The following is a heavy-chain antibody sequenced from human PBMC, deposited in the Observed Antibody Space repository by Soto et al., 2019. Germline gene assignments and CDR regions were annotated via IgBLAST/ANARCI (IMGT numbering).Heavy chain of an antibody. D-gene: IGHD6-19*01. CDR2: ISYDGSNK. Sequence: QVQLVESGGGVVQPGRSLRLSCAASGFSLSNNGMHWVRQAPGKGLEWVAVISYDGSNKYYADSVKGRFTISRDNSKNTLYLQMNSLRAEDTAVYYCAKDREYSSGWYYYYYGMDVWGQGTTVTVSS. CDR1: GFSLSNNG. CDR3: AKDREYSSGWYYYYYGMDV. V-gene: IGHV3-30*18. J-gene: IGHJ6*02.